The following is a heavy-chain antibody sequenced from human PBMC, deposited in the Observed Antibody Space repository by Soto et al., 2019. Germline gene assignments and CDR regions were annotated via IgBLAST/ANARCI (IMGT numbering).Heavy chain of an antibody. CDR2: ISGSGGSA. CDR1: GFTFSSYA. Sequence: EVQLLESGGGLVQPGGSLRLSCAASGFTFSSYAMSWVRQAPGKGLEWVSTISGSGGSAYYADSVKGRFTISRDNSKNTLYLQMNSLRAEDTAVFYCARRTSGWYLDYWGQGTLVNVSS. V-gene: IGHV3-23*01. CDR3: ARRTSGWYLDY. D-gene: IGHD6-19*01. J-gene: IGHJ4*02.